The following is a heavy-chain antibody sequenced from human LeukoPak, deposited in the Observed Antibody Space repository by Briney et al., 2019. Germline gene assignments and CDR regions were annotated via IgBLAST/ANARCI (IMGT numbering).Heavy chain of an antibody. V-gene: IGHV3-23*01. J-gene: IGHJ4*02. CDR1: GFTFSNYA. CDR2: ISGSGGTT. D-gene: IGHD5-18*01. CDR3: AQALGPQLWLYFDY. Sequence: GGSLRLSCAASGFTFSNYAMSWVRRAPGKGLEWVSAISGSGGTTYYADSVKGRFTISRDNSENTLYLQMNSLRAEGTAVYYCAQALGPQLWLYFDYWGQGTLVTVSS.